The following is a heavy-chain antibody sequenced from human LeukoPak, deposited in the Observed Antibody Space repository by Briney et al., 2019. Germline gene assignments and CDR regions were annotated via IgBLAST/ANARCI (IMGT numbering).Heavy chain of an antibody. D-gene: IGHD1-26*01. CDR3: ASDSGSYYFDY. Sequence: GGSLRLSCAASGFIVSSNYMSWVRQAPGKGLEWVSVIYSDDSTYYADSVKGRFTISRDNSKNTLYLQMNSLRAEDTAVYYCASDSGSYYFDYWGQGTLVTVSS. J-gene: IGHJ4*02. CDR2: IYSDDST. V-gene: IGHV3-53*01. CDR1: GFIVSSNY.